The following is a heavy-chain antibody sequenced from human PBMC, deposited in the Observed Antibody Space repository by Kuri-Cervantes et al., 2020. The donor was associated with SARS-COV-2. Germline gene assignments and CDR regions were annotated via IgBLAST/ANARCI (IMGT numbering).Heavy chain of an antibody. D-gene: IGHD3-3*01. CDR1: GFTFSSYS. CDR2: ISSSSSYI. CDR3: ARPYDFWRGFVDY. Sequence: GSLRLSCAASGFTFSSYSMNWVRQAPGKGLEWVSSISSSSSYIYYADSVKGRFTIPRDNSKNTLYLQMNSLRAEDTAVYYCARPYDFWRGFVDYWGQGTRVHVSS. J-gene: IGHJ4*02. V-gene: IGHV3-21*01.